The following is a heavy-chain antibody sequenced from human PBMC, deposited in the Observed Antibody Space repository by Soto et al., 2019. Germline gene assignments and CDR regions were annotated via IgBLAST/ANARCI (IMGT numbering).Heavy chain of an antibody. J-gene: IGHJ6*03. CDR1: GYTFTSYD. D-gene: IGHD2-15*01. CDR2: MNPNSGNT. Sequence: ASVKVSCKASGYTFTSYDINWVRQATGQGLEWMGWMNPNSGNTGYAQKFQGRVTMTRNTSISTAYMELGSLRSEDTAVYYCARQYLGYCSGGSCPIQTYYYYYYMDVWGKGTTVTVSS. V-gene: IGHV1-8*01. CDR3: ARQYLGYCSGGSCPIQTYYYYYYMDV.